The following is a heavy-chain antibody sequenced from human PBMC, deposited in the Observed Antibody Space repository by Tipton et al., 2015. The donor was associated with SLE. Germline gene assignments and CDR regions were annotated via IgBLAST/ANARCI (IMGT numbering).Heavy chain of an antibody. D-gene: IGHD4-11*01. V-gene: IGHV4-39*07. CDR1: GGSISRSGYS. CDR2: ISHSGST. J-gene: IGHJ4*02. CDR3: ARQRLQPGGDYFDY. Sequence: TLSLTCIVSGGSISRSGYSWTWIRQSPGQGLEWIGTISHSGSTSYNPSLRSRVNLLIDTPRSQFYLEVPSVTAADTAVYYCARQRLQPGGDYFDYWGQGTLVTVSS.